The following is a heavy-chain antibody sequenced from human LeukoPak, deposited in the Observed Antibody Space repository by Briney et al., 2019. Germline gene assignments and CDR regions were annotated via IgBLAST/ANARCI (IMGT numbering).Heavy chain of an antibody. D-gene: IGHD1-7*01. CDR1: GFTFSSYG. Sequence: QPGRSLRLSCAASGFTFSSYGMHWVRQAPGKGLEWVAVISYDGSNKYYADSVKGRFTISRDNSKNTLYLQMNSLRAEDTAVYYCAKDQLSENWNCVMRVYYYYGMDVWGQGTTVTVSS. CDR3: AKDQLSENWNCVMRVYYYYGMDV. CDR2: ISYDGSNK. V-gene: IGHV3-30*18. J-gene: IGHJ6*02.